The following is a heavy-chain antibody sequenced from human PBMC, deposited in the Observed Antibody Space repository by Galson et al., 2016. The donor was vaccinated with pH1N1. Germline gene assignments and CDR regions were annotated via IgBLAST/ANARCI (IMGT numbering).Heavy chain of an antibody. J-gene: IGHJ4*02. CDR3: AREPGGHGYFDY. D-gene: IGHD6-25*01. Sequence: SVKVSCKASGDIFISYALNWVRQAPGQGPEWMGRIIPMVGTVNYAQNFQGRVTMTRDTSTTTVYMDLSSLKSEDTALYYCAREPGGHGYFDYWGQGTLVTVSS. CDR2: IIPMVGTV. CDR1: GDIFISYA. V-gene: IGHV1-69*04.